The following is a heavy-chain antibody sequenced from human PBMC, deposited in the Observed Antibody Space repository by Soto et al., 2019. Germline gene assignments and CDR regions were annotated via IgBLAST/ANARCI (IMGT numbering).Heavy chain of an antibody. CDR1: GGSISSYY. CDR2: IYYSRST. V-gene: IGHV4-59*01. Sequence: SETLSLTCTVSGGSISSYYWSWIRQPPGKGLEWIGYIYYSRSTNYNPSLKSRVTISVDTSKNQFSLKMSSVTAADTAVYYCARGRIAAAGSPLDYWGQGTLVTVSS. D-gene: IGHD6-13*01. J-gene: IGHJ4*02. CDR3: ARGRIAAAGSPLDY.